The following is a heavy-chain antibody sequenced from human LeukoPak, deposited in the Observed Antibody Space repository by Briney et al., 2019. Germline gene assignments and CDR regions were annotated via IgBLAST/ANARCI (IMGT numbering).Heavy chain of an antibody. CDR1: GYTFTSYG. CDR2: ISAYYGNT. Sequence: ASVKVSCKASGYTFTSYGISWVRQAPGQGLEWMGWISAYYGNTNYAQKLQGRVTMTTDTSTSTAYMELRSLRSDDTAVYYCARESATEDIVFPLYYYYYGMDVWGQGTTVTVSS. J-gene: IGHJ6*02. D-gene: IGHD2-15*01. V-gene: IGHV1-18*01. CDR3: ARESATEDIVFPLYYYYYGMDV.